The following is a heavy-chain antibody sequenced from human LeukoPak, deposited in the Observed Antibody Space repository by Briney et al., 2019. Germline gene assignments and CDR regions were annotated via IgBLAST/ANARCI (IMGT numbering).Heavy chain of an antibody. CDR3: ARDLPFED. CDR2: IYPSSGGT. Sequence: ASVKVSCKASGYTFTNYHMHWVRQAPGQGLEWMGRIYPSSGGTNYAQKFQGRITLTTDTFINTAYMELSRLRFDDTAVYYCARDLPFEDWGQGTLVTVSS. D-gene: IGHD2/OR15-2a*01. V-gene: IGHV1-2*06. J-gene: IGHJ4*02. CDR1: GYTFTNYH.